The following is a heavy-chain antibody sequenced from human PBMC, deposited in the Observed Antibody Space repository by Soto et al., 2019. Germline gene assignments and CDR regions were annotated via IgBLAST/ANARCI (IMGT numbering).Heavy chain of an antibody. J-gene: IGHJ4*02. Sequence: SETLSLTCTVSGGSISSYYWSWIRQPPGKGLEWIGYIYYSGSTNYNPSLKSRVTISVDTSKNQFSLKLSSVTAADTAVYYCARGLDSSGYSEFDYWGQGTLVTVSS. V-gene: IGHV4-59*01. CDR2: IYYSGST. D-gene: IGHD3-22*01. CDR3: ARGLDSSGYSEFDY. CDR1: GGSISSYY.